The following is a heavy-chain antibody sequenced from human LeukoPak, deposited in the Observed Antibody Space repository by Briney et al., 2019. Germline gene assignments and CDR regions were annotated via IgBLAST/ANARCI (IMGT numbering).Heavy chain of an antibody. Sequence: QPGGSLRLSCAASGFTFSSYWMNWVRQAPGKGLVWASRIASDGSSTTYADSVKGRFSISRDNAKNTLYLQMNSLRVEDTAVYYCAKIGGGSGWDYFDYWGQGTLVTVSS. CDR2: IASDGSST. CDR1: GFTFSSYW. D-gene: IGHD6-19*01. CDR3: AKIGGGSGWDYFDY. J-gene: IGHJ4*02. V-gene: IGHV3-74*01.